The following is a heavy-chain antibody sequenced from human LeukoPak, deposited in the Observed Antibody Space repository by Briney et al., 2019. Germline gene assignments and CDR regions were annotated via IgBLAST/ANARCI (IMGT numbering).Heavy chain of an antibody. CDR2: IYYSGRT. D-gene: IGHD1-26*01. Sequence: SETLSLTCTVSGGSISSYYWSWIRQPPGKGLEWVGYIYYSGRTNYNPSLKSRVTISVDTSKNQFSLKLSSVTAADTAVYYCARVKGGSGSYYSKQYYYYGMDVWGQGTTVTVSS. J-gene: IGHJ6*02. CDR1: GGSISSYY. V-gene: IGHV4-59*01. CDR3: ARVKGGSGSYYSKQYYYYGMDV.